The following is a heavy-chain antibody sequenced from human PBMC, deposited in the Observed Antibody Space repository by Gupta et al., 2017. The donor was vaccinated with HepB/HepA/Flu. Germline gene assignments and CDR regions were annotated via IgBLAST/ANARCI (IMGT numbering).Heavy chain of an antibody. Sequence: QLQLLETCPGLGKPSVTLSLTRPVPCGSISRSCCYWGWIRQAPGEGLEWIGSVYYSGNTNNHRSRKGRVTIAVDTSKNQFSLKLSSVTAVDRAVYYCASGLGGEIVFYPVGVDVWGQGTTVTVS. CDR2: VYYSGNT. V-gene: IGHV4-39*01. D-gene: IGHD3-16*01. CDR3: ASGLGGEIVFYPVGVDV. J-gene: IGHJ6*02. CDR1: CGSISRSCCY.